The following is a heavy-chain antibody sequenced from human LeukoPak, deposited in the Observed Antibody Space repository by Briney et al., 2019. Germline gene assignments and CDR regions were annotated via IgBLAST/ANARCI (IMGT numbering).Heavy chain of an antibody. D-gene: IGHD5/OR15-5a*01. J-gene: IGHJ4*02. Sequence: PSETLSLTCTVSGASLTNYYWTWIRQPPGKELEWIGYIYNSGSTSYDPSLKSRITISMDISKNQFSLKLTSVTAADTAVYYCARGMELVSTPFDHWGQGTLVTVSS. CDR2: IYNSGST. CDR1: GASLTNYY. CDR3: ARGMELVSTPFDH. V-gene: IGHV4-59*01.